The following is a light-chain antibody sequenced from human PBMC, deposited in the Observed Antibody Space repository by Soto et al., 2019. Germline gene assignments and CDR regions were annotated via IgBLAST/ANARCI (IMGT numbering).Light chain of an antibody. CDR3: VTWDDSLPAV. CDR1: TSNIGSKT. Sequence: QSVLTQPPSASGTPGQRVTISCSGSTSNIGSKTVSWYQQLPGSAPKVLIYNNNERPSGVPDRFSGSKSGTSASLAISGLQSEDEAAYYCVTWDDSLPAVFGGGTKLTVL. CDR2: NNN. J-gene: IGLJ2*01. V-gene: IGLV1-44*01.